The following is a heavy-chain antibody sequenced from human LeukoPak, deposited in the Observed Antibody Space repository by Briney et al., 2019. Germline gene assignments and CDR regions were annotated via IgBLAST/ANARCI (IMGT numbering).Heavy chain of an antibody. J-gene: IGHJ4*02. Sequence: PGRSLRLSCAASGFTFSSYATHWVRQAPGKGLEWVAVISYDGSNKYYADSVKGRFTISRDNSKNTLYLQMNSLRAEDTAVYYCAGYYYFSSGSFDYWGQGTLVTVSS. V-gene: IGHV3-30-3*01. CDR3: AGYYYFSSGSFDY. CDR2: ISYDGSNK. CDR1: GFTFSSYA. D-gene: IGHD3-22*01.